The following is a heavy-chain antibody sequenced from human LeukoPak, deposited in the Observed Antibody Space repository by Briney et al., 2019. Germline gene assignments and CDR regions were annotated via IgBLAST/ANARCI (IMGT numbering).Heavy chain of an antibody. Sequence: GGSLRLSCAASGFPFSSYGMHWVRQAPGKGLEWVAFMRYDGSNKYYADSVKGRFTISRDNSKNTLYLQMNSLRAEDTAVYYCAKDRAYYGSGSYYTRLIDYWGQGTLVTVSS. D-gene: IGHD3-10*01. CDR3: AKDRAYYGSGSYYTRLIDY. J-gene: IGHJ4*02. CDR2: MRYDGSNK. CDR1: GFPFSSYG. V-gene: IGHV3-30*02.